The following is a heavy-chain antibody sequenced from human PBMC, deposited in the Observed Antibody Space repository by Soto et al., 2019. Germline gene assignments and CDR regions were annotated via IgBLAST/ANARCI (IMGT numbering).Heavy chain of an antibody. CDR1: GGSISSCCYS. CDR2: IYHSGST. J-gene: IGHJ6*02. Sequence: NPSETLALTCAVSGGSISSCCYSWSWIRQPPGKGLEWIGYIYHSGSTYYNPSLKSRVTISVDRSKNQFSLKLSSVTAADTAVYYWARVQDVWGQGTTVTVSS. CDR3: ARVQDV. V-gene: IGHV4-30-2*01.